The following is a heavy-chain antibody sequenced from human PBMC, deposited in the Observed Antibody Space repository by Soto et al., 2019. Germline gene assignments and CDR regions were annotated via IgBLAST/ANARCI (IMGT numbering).Heavy chain of an antibody. D-gene: IGHD2-15*01. CDR3: AYLPCSGGSCYWFSFSGMDV. CDR1: GFSLSTSGVG. J-gene: IGHJ6*02. Sequence: QITLKESGPTLVKPTQTLTLTCTFSGFSLSTSGVGVAWISPPPGKALVWLALIYWDDDKRYRPSLESRLTITKDNSKTPVVLTMTNMDSVDTARYYCAYLPCSGGSCYWFSFSGMDVWGQGTTVTVSS. V-gene: IGHV2-5*02. CDR2: IYWDDDK.